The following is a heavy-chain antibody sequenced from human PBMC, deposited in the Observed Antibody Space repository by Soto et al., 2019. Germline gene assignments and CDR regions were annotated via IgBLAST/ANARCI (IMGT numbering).Heavy chain of an antibody. D-gene: IGHD3-22*01. CDR2: ISSSGSYI. V-gene: IGHV3-21*01. Sequence: ASLRLSCAASGFAFRSYIMKSVRQAPGKGLEWVSSISSSGSYIYYADSVKGRFTISRDNAKNSLYLQMNSLRAEDTAVYYCARDYFDSSGYYPVWGQGTLVTVSP. CDR1: GFAFRSYI. J-gene: IGHJ4*02. CDR3: ARDYFDSSGYYPV.